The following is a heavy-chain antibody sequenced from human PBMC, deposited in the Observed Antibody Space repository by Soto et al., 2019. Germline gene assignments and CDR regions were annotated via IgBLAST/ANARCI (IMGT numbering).Heavy chain of an antibody. CDR3: ARLPWADYAGIFDL. D-gene: IGHD4-17*01. CDR1: GGSISSYY. CDR2: IFYRGST. Sequence: SETLSLTCTVSGGSISSYYWSWIRQPPGKGLEWIGNIFYRGSTNYNPSLKSRVTISVDTSKNQFSLKLSSVTAADTALYYCARLPWADYAGIFDLWGQGILVTVSS. J-gene: IGHJ5*02. V-gene: IGHV4-59*01.